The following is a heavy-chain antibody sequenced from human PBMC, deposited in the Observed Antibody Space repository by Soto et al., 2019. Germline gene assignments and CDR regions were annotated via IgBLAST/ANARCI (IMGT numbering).Heavy chain of an antibody. CDR1: GYTFTSYG. CDR2: INAGNGNT. CDR3: ARISGSPRASYYYGMDV. J-gene: IGHJ6*02. V-gene: IGHV1-3*01. D-gene: IGHD3-10*01. Sequence: ASVKVSCKASGYTFTSYGISWVRQAPGQRFEWIGWINAGNGNTKYSQKFQGRVTITRDTSASTAYMELSSLRSEDTAVYYCARISGSPRASYYYGMDVWGQGTTVTVSS.